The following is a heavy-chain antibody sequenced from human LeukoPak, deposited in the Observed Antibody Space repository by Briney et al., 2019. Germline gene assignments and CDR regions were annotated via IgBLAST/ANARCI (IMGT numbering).Heavy chain of an antibody. D-gene: IGHD5-18*01. V-gene: IGHV3-21*01. J-gene: IGHJ6*02. Sequence: GGSLRLSCAASGFTFSSYSMNWVRQAPGKGLEWVSSISSSSSYIYYADSVKGRFTTSRDNAKNSLYLQMNSLRAEDTAVYYCARGRGHRGYTDGPGGYYYYGMDVWGQGTTVTVSS. CDR2: ISSSSSYI. CDR1: GFTFSSYS. CDR3: ARGRGHRGYTDGPGGYYYYGMDV.